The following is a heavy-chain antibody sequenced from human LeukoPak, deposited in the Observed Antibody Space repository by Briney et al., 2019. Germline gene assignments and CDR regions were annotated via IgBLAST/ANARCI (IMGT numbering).Heavy chain of an antibody. CDR3: ARRPGPTIKGYFDS. CDR1: GFTFSNYA. CDR2: ISTDGNYK. Sequence: GGSLRLSCAASGFTFSNYAIYWVRQAPGKGREWVSVISTDGNYKYYADSVEGRFAVSRDNSKKIVYLQMNSLSADDTAVYYCARRPGPTIKGYFDSWGQGTLVTVSS. D-gene: IGHD5-24*01. V-gene: IGHV3-30*09. J-gene: IGHJ4*02.